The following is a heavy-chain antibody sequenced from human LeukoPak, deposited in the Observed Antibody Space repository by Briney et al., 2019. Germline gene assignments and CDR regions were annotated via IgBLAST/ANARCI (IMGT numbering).Heavy chain of an antibody. D-gene: IGHD6-6*01. CDR2: ISAYNGNT. CDR1: GYTFTSYG. CDR3: ARQTGKYSSSLAKIDP. V-gene: IGHV1-18*01. Sequence: ASVKVSCKASGYTFTSYGISWVRQAPGQGLEGRGWISAYNGNTNYAQKLQGRVTMTTDTPTSIAYMELRSLRSDDTAVYYCARQTGKYSSSLAKIDPWGQGTLVTVSS. J-gene: IGHJ5*02.